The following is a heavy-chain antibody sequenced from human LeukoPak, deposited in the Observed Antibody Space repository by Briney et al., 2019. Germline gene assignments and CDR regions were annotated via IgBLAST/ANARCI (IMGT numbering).Heavy chain of an antibody. Sequence: GASVKVSCKASGYTFINHGVTWVRQAPGQGLEWMGRITVYNGDTKSAQKFQGRVTMTADTSTNTAYMELGSLTSDDTAVYYCARGHSTERTRYFFDFWGQGTLVTVSS. D-gene: IGHD4-17*01. CDR2: ITVYNGDT. CDR1: GYTFINHG. CDR3: ARGHSTERTRYFFDF. J-gene: IGHJ4*02. V-gene: IGHV1-18*01.